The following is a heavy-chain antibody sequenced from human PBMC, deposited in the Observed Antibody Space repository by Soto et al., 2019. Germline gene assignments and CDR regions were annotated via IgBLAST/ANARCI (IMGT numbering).Heavy chain of an antibody. CDR1: GGSISSGDYY. V-gene: IGHV4-30-4*01. Sequence: QVQLQESGPGLVKPSQTLSLTCTVSGGSISSGDYYWSWIRQPPGKGLEWIGYIYYSGSTYYNPSLKSRVTMSVVTSKSPLSLKLSSVTAADTAVYYCASYRVGHAFDIWGQGTMVTVSS. D-gene: IGHD2-21*01. CDR3: ASYRVGHAFDI. CDR2: IYYSGST. J-gene: IGHJ3*02.